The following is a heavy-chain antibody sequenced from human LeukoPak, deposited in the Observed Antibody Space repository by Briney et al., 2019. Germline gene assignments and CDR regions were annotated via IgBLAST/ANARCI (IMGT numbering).Heavy chain of an antibody. V-gene: IGHV3-30*18. CDR2: ILYDGRNK. J-gene: IGHJ3*01. Sequence: GGSLRLSCAASGFTFSNFAIHWVRQAPGKGLEWVAVILYDGRNKYYGDSVEGRFTISRDNSKNTVYLEMNSLRAEDTAVYYCAKVATPNTLDAFDVWGQGTIVTVSS. CDR3: AKVATPNTLDAFDV. CDR1: GFTFSNFA. D-gene: IGHD1/OR15-1a*01.